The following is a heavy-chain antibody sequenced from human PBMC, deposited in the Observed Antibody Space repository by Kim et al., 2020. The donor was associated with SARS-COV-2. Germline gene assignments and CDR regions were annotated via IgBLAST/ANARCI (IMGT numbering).Heavy chain of an antibody. CDR3: ARFEGPKRDIAVAGIDY. Sequence: SETLSLTCAVYGGSFSGYYWSWIRQPPGKGLEWIGEINHSGSTNYNPSLKSRVTISVDTSKNQFSLKLSSVTAADTAVYYCARFEGPKRDIAVAGIDYWRQGTLVTVSS. D-gene: IGHD6-19*01. J-gene: IGHJ4*02. V-gene: IGHV4-34*01. CDR2: INHSGST. CDR1: GGSFSGYY.